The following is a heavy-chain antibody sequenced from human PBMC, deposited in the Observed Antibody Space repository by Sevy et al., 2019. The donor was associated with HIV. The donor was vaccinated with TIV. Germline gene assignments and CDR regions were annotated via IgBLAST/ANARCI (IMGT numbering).Heavy chain of an antibody. Sequence: SDTLSLTCTVSGASISSSSYYWGWIRQPPGKGLEWIGSIYYSGSTYHNPSLQSRVTISEDASTNQFSLNLSSVTAADTAVYYCVCGSYYHFDYWGQGTLVTVSS. CDR2: IYYSGST. CDR3: VCGSYYHFDY. D-gene: IGHD1-26*01. J-gene: IGHJ4*02. V-gene: IGHV4-39*01. CDR1: GASISSSSYY.